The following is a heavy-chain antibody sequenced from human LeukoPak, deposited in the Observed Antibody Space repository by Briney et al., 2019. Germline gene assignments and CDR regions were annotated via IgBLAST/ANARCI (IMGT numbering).Heavy chain of an antibody. V-gene: IGHV3-66*01. Sequence: SGGSLRLSCAASGFTVSSNYTSWVRQAPGKGLEWVSVIYSGGSTYYADSVKGRFTISRDNSKNTLYLQMNSLRAEDTAVYYCAREYYYDSSGLHFDYWGQGTLVTVSS. CDR3: AREYYYDSSGLHFDY. J-gene: IGHJ4*02. CDR1: GFTVSSNY. CDR2: IYSGGST. D-gene: IGHD3-22*01.